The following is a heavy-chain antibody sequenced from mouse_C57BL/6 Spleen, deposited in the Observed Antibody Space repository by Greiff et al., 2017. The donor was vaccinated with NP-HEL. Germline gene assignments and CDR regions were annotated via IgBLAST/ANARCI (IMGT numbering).Heavy chain of an antibody. J-gene: IGHJ3*01. CDR1: GFTFSNYW. CDR3: TGDYDYDGRGWFAY. D-gene: IGHD2-4*01. Sequence: EVKLVESGGGLVQPGGSMKLSCVASGFTFSNYWMNWVRQSPEKGLEWVAQIRLKSDNYATHYAESVKGRFTISRDDSKSSVYLQMNNLRAEDTGIYYCTGDYDYDGRGWFAYWGQGTLVTVSA. V-gene: IGHV6-3*01. CDR2: IRLKSDNYAT.